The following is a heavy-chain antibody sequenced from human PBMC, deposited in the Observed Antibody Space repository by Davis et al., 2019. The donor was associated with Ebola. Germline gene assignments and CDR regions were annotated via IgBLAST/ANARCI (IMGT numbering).Heavy chain of an antibody. CDR3: ARGGRGVLLDYYYGMDV. CDR2: INPSGGST. V-gene: IGHV1-46*01. J-gene: IGHJ6*02. CDR1: GYTFTSYY. Sequence: ASVKVSCKASGYTFTSYYMHWVRQAPGQGLEWMGIINPSGGSTSYAQKFQGRVTITRDTSASTAYMELSSLRSEDTAVYYCARGGRGVLLDYYYGMDVWGQGTTVTVSS. D-gene: IGHD3-10*01.